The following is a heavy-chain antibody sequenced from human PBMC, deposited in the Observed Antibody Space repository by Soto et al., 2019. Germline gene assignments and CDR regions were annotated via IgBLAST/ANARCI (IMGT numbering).Heavy chain of an antibody. CDR1: GYTFTSYA. V-gene: IGHV1-3*01. Sequence: QVQLVQSGAEVKKPGASVKVSCKASGYTFTSYAMHWVRQAPGQRLEWMGRINAGNGNTKYSQKFQGRVTITRDTSASTAYMELSSLRSEDTAVYYCARSANPYYYYYGMDVWGQGTTVTVSS. CDR3: ARSANPYYYYYGMDV. CDR2: INAGNGNT. J-gene: IGHJ6*02. D-gene: IGHD6-25*01.